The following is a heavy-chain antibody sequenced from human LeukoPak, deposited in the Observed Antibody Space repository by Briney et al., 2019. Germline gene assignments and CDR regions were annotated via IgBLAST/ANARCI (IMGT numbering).Heavy chain of an antibody. D-gene: IGHD6-13*01. CDR2: IYAGIDNT. CDR3: ARESSSSSRRTYGMDV. J-gene: IGHJ6*02. CDR1: GFIFSHYA. Sequence: GGSLRLSCAASGFIFSHYAMIWVRQAPGKGLEWVSAIYAGIDNTLYAESVKGRFTISRDNSKNTLFLQMNNLRVDDTAVYYCARESSSSSRRTYGMDVWGQGTTVTVSS. V-gene: IGHV3-23*01.